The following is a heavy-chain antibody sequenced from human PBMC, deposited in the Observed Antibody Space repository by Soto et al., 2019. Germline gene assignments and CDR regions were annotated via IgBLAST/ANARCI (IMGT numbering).Heavy chain of an antibody. CDR1: GFTFSSYG. D-gene: IGHD4-17*01. CDR3: AKALGSRLTYYDYGDYVLPVADY. CDR2: ISYDGSNK. Sequence: GGSLRLSCAASGFTFSSYGMHWVRQAPGKGLEWVAVISYDGSNKYYADSVKGRFTISRDNSKNTLYLQMNSLRAEDTAVYYCAKALGSRLTYYDYGDYVLPVADYWGQGTLVTVSS. J-gene: IGHJ4*02. V-gene: IGHV3-30*18.